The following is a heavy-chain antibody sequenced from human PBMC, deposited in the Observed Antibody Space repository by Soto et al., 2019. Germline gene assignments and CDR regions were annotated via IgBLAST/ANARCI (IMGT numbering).Heavy chain of an antibody. D-gene: IGHD2-8*02. CDR1: GYTFSRYG. V-gene: IGHV1-3*04. Sequence: QVQLIPSGAEVEKPGASVKVSCKASGYTFSRYGMHWVRQAPGQGLEWMGWINTANGKTGYSEKFQGRVTITTDTPATTVYMELHSLRSEDTATYYCARESTGLSFDHWGQGILVTVSS. CDR3: ARESTGLSFDH. CDR2: INTANGKT. J-gene: IGHJ4*02.